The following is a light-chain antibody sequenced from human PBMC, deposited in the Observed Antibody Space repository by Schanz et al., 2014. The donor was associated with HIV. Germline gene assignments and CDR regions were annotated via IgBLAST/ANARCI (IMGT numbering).Light chain of an antibody. Sequence: DIPMTQSPSSLSASVGDRVTITCRASQSISFYLNWYQQKPGKAPELLIYAASSLQSGVPSRFSGSGSGTEFTLTISSLQPDDSASYYCQQYDSYPGTFGQGTQVEIK. J-gene: IGKJ1*01. V-gene: IGKV1-39*01. CDR1: QSISFY. CDR3: QQYDSYPGT. CDR2: AAS.